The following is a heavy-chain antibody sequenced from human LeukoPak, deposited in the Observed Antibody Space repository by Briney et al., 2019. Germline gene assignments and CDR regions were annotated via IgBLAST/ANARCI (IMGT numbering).Heavy chain of an antibody. D-gene: IGHD3-9*01. Sequence: GGSLRLSCAASGFTFGNYWMSWVRQAPGKGLEWVSGISWNSGSIGYADSVKGRFTISRDNAKNSLYLQMNSLRAEDTALYYCAKGDSAYYDILPPRGWGQGTLVTVSS. V-gene: IGHV3-9*01. CDR3: AKGDSAYYDILPPRG. CDR2: ISWNSGSI. CDR1: GFTFGNYW. J-gene: IGHJ4*02.